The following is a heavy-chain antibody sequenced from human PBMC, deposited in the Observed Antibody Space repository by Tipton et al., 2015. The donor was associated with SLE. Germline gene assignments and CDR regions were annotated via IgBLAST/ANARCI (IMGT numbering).Heavy chain of an antibody. CDR2: INHSGST. D-gene: IGHD5-18*01. J-gene: IGHJ6*02. Sequence: LRLSCAASGFTFSDYYMSWIRQPPGKGLEWIGEINHSGSTNYNPSLKSRVTISVDTSKNQFSLKLSSVTAADTAVYYCARGHTAMVGSLYYYGMDVWGQGTTVTVSS. CDR3: ARGHTAMVGSLYYYGMDV. CDR1: GFTFSDYY. V-gene: IGHV4-34*01.